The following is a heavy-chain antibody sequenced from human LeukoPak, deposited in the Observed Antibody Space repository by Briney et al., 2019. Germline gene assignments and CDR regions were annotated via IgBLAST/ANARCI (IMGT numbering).Heavy chain of an antibody. CDR2: VSSSSSYI. Sequence: GGSLRLSCAASGFTFSSYSMNWVRQAPGKGLEWVSSVSSSSSYIYYADSVKGRFTISRDNAKNSLYLQMNSLRAEDTAVYYCARAGYSGYGDYWGQGTLVTVPS. D-gene: IGHD5-12*01. CDR3: ARAGYSGYGDY. V-gene: IGHV3-21*01. CDR1: GFTFSSYS. J-gene: IGHJ4*02.